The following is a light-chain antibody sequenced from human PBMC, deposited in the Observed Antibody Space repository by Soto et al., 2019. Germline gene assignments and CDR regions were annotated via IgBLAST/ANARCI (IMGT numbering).Light chain of an antibody. CDR2: TTS. J-gene: IGKJ3*01. Sequence: DIQMTQSPSSLSASVGDRVTITCQASQDIKKYLNWYQQKPGKAPKLLIYTTSDLQTGVPPRFSGSGSGINFTLTINSLQPEDIGTYFCQQFDNLPFTFGAGTKVDIK. CDR1: QDIKKY. V-gene: IGKV1-33*01. CDR3: QQFDNLPFT.